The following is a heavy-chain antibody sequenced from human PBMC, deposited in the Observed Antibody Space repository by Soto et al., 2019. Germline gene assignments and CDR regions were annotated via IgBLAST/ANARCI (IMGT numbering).Heavy chain of an antibody. D-gene: IGHD3-3*01. J-gene: IGHJ6*02. CDR1: GFTFSSYA. CDR3: AKAGNYDFWSGYATHYYYGMDV. CDR2: ISGSGGST. V-gene: IGHV3-23*01. Sequence: QTGGSLRLSCAASGFTFSSYAMSWVRQAPGKGLEWVSAISGSGGSTYYADSVKGRFTISRDNSKNTLYLQMNSLRAEDTAVYYCAKAGNYDFWSGYATHYYYGMDVWGQGTTVTVSS.